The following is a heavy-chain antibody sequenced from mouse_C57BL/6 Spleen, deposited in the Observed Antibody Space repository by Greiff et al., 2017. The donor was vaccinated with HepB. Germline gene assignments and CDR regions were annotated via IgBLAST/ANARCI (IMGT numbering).Heavy chain of an antibody. J-gene: IGHJ2*01. CDR3: ARRPRGYYMDY. V-gene: IGHV5-17*01. D-gene: IGHD3-1*01. CDR1: GFPFSDYG. Sequence: EVQPVESGGGLVKPGGSLKLSCAASGFPFSDYGMHWVRPAPEKGLEWVAYISSGSSTIYYADTVKGRFTISRDNAKNTLFLQMTSLGSEDTAMYYCARRPRGYYMDYWGQGTTLTVSS. CDR2: ISSGSSTI.